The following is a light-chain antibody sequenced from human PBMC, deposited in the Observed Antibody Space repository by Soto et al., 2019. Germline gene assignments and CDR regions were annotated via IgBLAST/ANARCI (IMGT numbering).Light chain of an antibody. CDR1: QSVGNN. J-gene: IGKJ4*01. Sequence: EIVMTQSPATLSVSPGERATLSCRASQSVGNNLAWYQRQPGQAPRLLIHGGSTRATGVPGRFSGSGSGTEFTLTIASLQSEDFAVYYCEQYHDWPPLTFGGGTKVEIK. V-gene: IGKV3-15*01. CDR3: EQYHDWPPLT. CDR2: GGS.